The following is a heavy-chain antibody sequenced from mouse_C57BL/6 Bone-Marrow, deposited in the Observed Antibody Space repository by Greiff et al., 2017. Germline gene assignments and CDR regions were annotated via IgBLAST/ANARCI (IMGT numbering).Heavy chain of an antibody. V-gene: IGHV1-59*01. Sequence: VQLQQPGAELVRPGTSVKLSCKASGYTFTSYWMHWVKQRPGQGLEWIGVIDPSDSYTNYNQKFKGKATLTVDTSSSTAYMQLRSLTSEDSAVXYCARSNYYGSSYWYFDVWGTGTTVTVSS. D-gene: IGHD1-1*01. CDR2: IDPSDSYT. CDR1: GYTFTSYW. J-gene: IGHJ1*03. CDR3: ARSNYYGSSYWYFDV.